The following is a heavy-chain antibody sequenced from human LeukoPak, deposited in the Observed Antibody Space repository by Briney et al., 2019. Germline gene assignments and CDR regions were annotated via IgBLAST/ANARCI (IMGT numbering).Heavy chain of an antibody. J-gene: IGHJ4*02. Sequence: SETLSLTCSVSGGSIRSYYWNWIRQPPGKGLEWIAYINYNWDTNYSPSLKSRATISIDTSKNQFSLNLNSVTAADTAVYYCARFFQYSGSNSHYLDYWGQGTLVTVSS. CDR1: GGSIRSYY. V-gene: IGHV4-59*13. CDR3: ARFFQYSGSNSHYLDY. D-gene: IGHD2-2*01. CDR2: INYNWDT.